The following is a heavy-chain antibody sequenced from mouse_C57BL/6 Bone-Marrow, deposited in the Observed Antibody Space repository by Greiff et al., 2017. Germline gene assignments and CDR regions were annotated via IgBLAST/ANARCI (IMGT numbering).Heavy chain of an antibody. J-gene: IGHJ3*01. V-gene: IGHV1-82*01. CDR3: ARPYYYGSSYFAY. CDR2: IYPGDGDT. D-gene: IGHD1-1*01. CDR1: GYAFSRSW. Sequence: VQVVESGPELVKPGASVKISCKASGYAFSRSWMNWVKQRPGKGLEWIGRIYPGDGDTNYNGKFKGKATLTADKSSSTAYMQLSSLTSEDSAVYFCARPYYYGSSYFAYWGQGTLVTVSA.